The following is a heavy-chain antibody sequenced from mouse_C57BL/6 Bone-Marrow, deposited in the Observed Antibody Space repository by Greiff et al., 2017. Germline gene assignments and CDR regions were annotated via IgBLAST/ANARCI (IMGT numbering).Heavy chain of an antibody. J-gene: IGHJ3*01. CDR3: APAYYGLAWFAY. CDR1: GFSLSTFGMG. V-gene: IGHV8-8*01. D-gene: IGHD2-10*01. CDR2: IWWDDDK. Sequence: QVQLKESGPGILQPSQTLSLTCSFSGFSLSTFGMGVGWIRQPSGKGLEWLAHIWWDDDKYSNPALKSRLTISKDTSKSQVFLKIATVDTADTATYYCAPAYYGLAWFAYWGQGTLVTVSA.